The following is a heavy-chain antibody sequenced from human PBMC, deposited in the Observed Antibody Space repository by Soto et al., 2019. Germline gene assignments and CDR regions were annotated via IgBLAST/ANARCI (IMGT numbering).Heavy chain of an antibody. D-gene: IGHD3-3*01. CDR2: INPSGGST. V-gene: IGHV1-46*01. Sequence: ASVKVSCKASGYTFTSYYMHWVRQAPGQGLEWMGIINPSGGSTSYAQKFQGRVTMTRDTSTSTVYMELSSLRSEDTAVYYCARGGAQVLLRFLEWATPNWFDPWGQGTLVTVSS. CDR3: ARGGAQVLLRFLEWATPNWFDP. J-gene: IGHJ5*02. CDR1: GYTFTSYY.